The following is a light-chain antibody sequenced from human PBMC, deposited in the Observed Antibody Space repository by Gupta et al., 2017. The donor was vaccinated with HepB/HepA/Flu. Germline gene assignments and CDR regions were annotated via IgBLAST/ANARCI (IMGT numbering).Light chain of an antibody. Sequence: EIVLTQSPGTLSLSPGERATLSCRASQSVSSSDLAWYQQKPGQAPRLLIYGASSRATGIPDRCSGSGAGTDFTLTISRLEPEDVAVYYCQQYGSSAYTFGQGTKLEIK. CDR1: QSVSSSD. CDR2: GAS. CDR3: QQYGSSAYT. V-gene: IGKV3-20*01. J-gene: IGKJ2*01.